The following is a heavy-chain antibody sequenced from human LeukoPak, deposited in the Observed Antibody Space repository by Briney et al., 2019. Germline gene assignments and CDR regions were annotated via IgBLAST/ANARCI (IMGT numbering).Heavy chain of an antibody. Sequence: ASVQVSCKASGYPFPDYYMHWVRPAPGQGLEWMGWINPNSGGTNYAQKFQGRVTMTRDTSISTAYMELSRLRSDDTAVYYCARLGIGYAMNAAGVDYWGQGTRVTVSS. CDR3: ARLGIGYAMNAAGVDY. CDR2: INPNSGGT. D-gene: IGHD2-8*01. J-gene: IGHJ4*02. V-gene: IGHV1-2*02. CDR1: GYPFPDYY.